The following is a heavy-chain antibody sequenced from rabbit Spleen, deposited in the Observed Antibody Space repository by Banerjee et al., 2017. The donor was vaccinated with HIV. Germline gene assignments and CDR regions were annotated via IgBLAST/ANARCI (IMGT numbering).Heavy chain of an antibody. Sequence: QEQLVESGGDLVKPGASLTLTCIASGVSFSGDSFSGDSYMCWVRQAPGKGLEWIVCIDIGSSGFTYFASWAKGRFTISKTSSTTVTLQMTSLTAADTATYFCARDAATSFSSYGMDLWGPGTLVTVS. CDR3: ARDAATSFSSYGMDL. J-gene: IGHJ6*01. V-gene: IGHV1S45*01. D-gene: IGHD8-1*01. CDR2: IDIGSSGFT. CDR1: GVSFSGDSF.